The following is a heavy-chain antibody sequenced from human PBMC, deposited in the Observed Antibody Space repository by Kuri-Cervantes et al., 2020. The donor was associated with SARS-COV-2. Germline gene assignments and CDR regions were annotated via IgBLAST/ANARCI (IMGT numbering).Heavy chain of an antibody. V-gene: IGHV4-34*01. CDR3: ARLSPFCSGVSCTYFFDH. Sequence: SETLSLTCAVDGGSFSGYYWSWSRQPPGKGLEWIGEINHSGSTNYNPSLKSRVTISVDTSKNQFSLKLSSVTAADTAVYYCARLSPFCSGVSCTYFFDHWGQGSLVTVSS. D-gene: IGHD2-15*01. J-gene: IGHJ4*02. CDR1: GGSFSGYY. CDR2: INHSGST.